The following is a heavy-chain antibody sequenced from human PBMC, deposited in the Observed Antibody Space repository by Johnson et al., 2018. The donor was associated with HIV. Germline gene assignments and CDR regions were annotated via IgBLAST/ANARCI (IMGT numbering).Heavy chain of an antibody. CDR3: ARDYGDDEVPDAFDI. J-gene: IGHJ3*02. CDR1: GFTFDDYA. Sequence: VQLVESGGGLVQPGRSLRLSCAASGFTFDDYAMHWVRQAPGKGLEWVSGISWNSGSIGYADSVKGRFTISRDNAKNSLYLQMNSLRAEDTAVYYCARDYGDDEVPDAFDIWGQGTMVTVSS. D-gene: IGHD4-17*01. CDR2: ISWNSGSI. V-gene: IGHV3-9*01.